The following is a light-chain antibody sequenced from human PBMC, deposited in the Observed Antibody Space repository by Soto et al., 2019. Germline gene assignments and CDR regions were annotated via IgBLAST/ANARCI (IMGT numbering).Light chain of an antibody. CDR1: QSVRSSY. V-gene: IGKV3-20*01. J-gene: IGKJ4*01. CDR2: GAS. Sequence: EIVLTQSPGTLSLSPGERATLSCRASQSVRSSYLTWYQQKPGQAPRLLIDGASSSATGIPDRFSGSGSGTDFTLTISRLEPEHFAVYYCQQYGTSTLTFGGGATVDIK. CDR3: QQYGTSTLT.